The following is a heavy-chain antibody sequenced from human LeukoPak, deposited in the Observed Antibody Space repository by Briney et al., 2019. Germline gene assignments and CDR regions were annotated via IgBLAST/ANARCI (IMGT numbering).Heavy chain of an antibody. Sequence: GGSLRLSCAASGFTFSDYNMNWVRQAPGKGLEWVSYITNGGSTIHHADSVKGRFTNSRDNAKKTLYLQMNRLRAEDTAVYYCARSIGLTGGGVDVWGQGTTVTVSS. CDR3: ARSIGLTGGGVDV. CDR1: GFTFSDYN. CDR2: ITNGGSTI. D-gene: IGHD3-9*01. V-gene: IGHV3-11*01. J-gene: IGHJ6*02.